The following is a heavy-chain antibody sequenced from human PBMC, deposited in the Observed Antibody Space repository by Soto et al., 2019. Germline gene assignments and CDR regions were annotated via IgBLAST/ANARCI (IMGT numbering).Heavy chain of an antibody. Sequence: ASVKVSCKASGYTFSSYGITWVRQAPGQGLEWMGWISAYNGNTNYAQNFQGRVTMTTDTSTSTAYMELRSLRSDDTAVYYCSVLLRLPFDIRGKGTMVTVSS. CDR3: SVLLRLPFDI. CDR1: GYTFSSYG. D-gene: IGHD2-15*01. CDR2: ISAYNGNT. J-gene: IGHJ3*02. V-gene: IGHV1-18*04.